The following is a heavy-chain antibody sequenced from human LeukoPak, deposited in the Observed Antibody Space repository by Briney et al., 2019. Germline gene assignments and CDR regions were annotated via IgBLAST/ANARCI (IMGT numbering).Heavy chain of an antibody. J-gene: IGHJ4*02. Sequence: PGGSLRLSCAASGFTFSSYGMHWVRQAPGKGLEWVAVISYDGSNKYYADSVKGRFTISRDNSKNTLYLQMNSLRAEDTAVYYCAREVPYCSGGSCYADYWGQGTLVTVSS. D-gene: IGHD2-15*01. CDR3: AREVPYCSGGSCYADY. CDR2: ISYDGSNK. V-gene: IGHV3-30*03. CDR1: GFTFSSYG.